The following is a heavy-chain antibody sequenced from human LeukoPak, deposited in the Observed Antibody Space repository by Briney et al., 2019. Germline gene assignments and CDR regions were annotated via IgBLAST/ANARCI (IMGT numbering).Heavy chain of an antibody. J-gene: IGHJ3*02. D-gene: IGHD1-14*01. V-gene: IGHV1-8*01. Sequence: ASVKVSCKASGYIFTSYDINWVRQATGQGPEWMGWMKPNSGNTDYAQKSQGRVTMTRDTSISTAYMELSSLRSEDTAVYYCARQTGTNALDIWGQGTMVTVSS. CDR2: MKPNSGNT. CDR3: ARQTGTNALDI. CDR1: GYIFTSYD.